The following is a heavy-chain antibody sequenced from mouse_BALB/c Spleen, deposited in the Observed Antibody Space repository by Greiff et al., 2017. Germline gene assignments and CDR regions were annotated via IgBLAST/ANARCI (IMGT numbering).Heavy chain of an antibody. D-gene: IGHD1-1*01. J-gene: IGHJ1*01. CDR1: GYNFTSYW. Sequence: QVQLQQPGAELVKPGTSVKLSCKASGYNFTSYWINWVKLRPGQGLEWIGDIYPGSGSTNYNEKFKSKATLTVDTSSSTAYMQLSSLASEDSALYYCARESLSHYYGSSWYFDVWGAGTTVTVSS. CDR2: IYPGSGST. V-gene: IGHV1-55*01. CDR3: ARESLSHYYGSSWYFDV.